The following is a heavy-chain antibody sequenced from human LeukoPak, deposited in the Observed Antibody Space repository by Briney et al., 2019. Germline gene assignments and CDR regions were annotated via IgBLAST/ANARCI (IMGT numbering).Heavy chain of an antibody. V-gene: IGHV3-30*02. CDR3: ARDLDAFDI. J-gene: IGHJ3*02. CDR2: IRSDGSNK. CDR1: GFTFSSYG. Sequence: GGSLRLPCAASGFTFSSYGMHWVRQAPGKGLEWVAFIRSDGSNKFYADSVKGRFTISRDNSKNTLYLQMNSLRAEDTAVYYCARDLDAFDIWGQGTMVTVSS.